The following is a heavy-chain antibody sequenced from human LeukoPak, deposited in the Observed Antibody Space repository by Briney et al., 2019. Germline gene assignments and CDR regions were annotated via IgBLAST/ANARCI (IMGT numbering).Heavy chain of an antibody. Sequence: PGGSLRLSCAASEFSVGSNYMTWVRQAPGMGLEWVSLIYSGGSTYYADSVKGRFTISRDNSKNTLYLQMNSLRSEDTAVYYCARGVPMITFGGVIVSFDYWGQGTLVTVSS. V-gene: IGHV3-53*05. CDR3: ARGVPMITFGGVIVSFDY. CDR1: EFSVGSNY. J-gene: IGHJ4*02. CDR2: IYSGGST. D-gene: IGHD3-16*02.